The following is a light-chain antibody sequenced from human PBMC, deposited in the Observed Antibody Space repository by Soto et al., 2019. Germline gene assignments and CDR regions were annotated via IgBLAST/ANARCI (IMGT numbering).Light chain of an antibody. V-gene: IGKV1-5*03. CDR2: KAS. CDR1: QSISSW. J-gene: IGKJ1*01. CDR3: QQYNNWPPWT. Sequence: DIQMTQSPSTLSASVGDRVTITCLASQSISSWLAWYQQKPGKAPKLLIYKASSLESGVPSRFSGSGSGTEFTLTISSLQSEDFAVYYCQQYNNWPPWTFGQGTKVDI.